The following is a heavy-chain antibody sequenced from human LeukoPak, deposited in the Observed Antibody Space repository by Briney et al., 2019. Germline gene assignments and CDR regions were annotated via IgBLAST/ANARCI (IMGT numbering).Heavy chain of an antibody. CDR3: ARGSWNYVWFDP. J-gene: IGHJ5*02. CDR2: IYYSGST. Sequence: PSETLSLTCTVSGGSISSYYWSWIRQTPGKGLEWIGYIYYSGSTNYSPSLKSRVTISVDTSKNQFSLKLSSVTAADTAVYYCARGSWNYVWFDPWGQGTLVTVSS. CDR1: GGSISSYY. D-gene: IGHD1-7*01. V-gene: IGHV4-59*01.